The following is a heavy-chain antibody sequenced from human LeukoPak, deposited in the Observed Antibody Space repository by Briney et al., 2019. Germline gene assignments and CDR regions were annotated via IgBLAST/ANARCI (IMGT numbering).Heavy chain of an antibody. CDR1: GYTFTDYF. CDR3: ARDTGFSMLRGILF. J-gene: IGHJ4*02. D-gene: IGHD3-10*01. Sequence: GASVKVSCKASGYTFTDYFMNWVRQAPGQGLEWMGWINTNTGNPTYAQGFTGRFVFSLDTSVSTAYLQISSLKAEDTAVYYCARDTGFSMLRGILFWGQGTLVTVSS. V-gene: IGHV7-4-1*02. CDR2: INTNTGNP.